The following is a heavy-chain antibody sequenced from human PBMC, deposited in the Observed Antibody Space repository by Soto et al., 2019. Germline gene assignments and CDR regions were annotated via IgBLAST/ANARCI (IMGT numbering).Heavy chain of an antibody. J-gene: IGHJ4*02. D-gene: IGHD3-16*01. CDR2: VGGSGDST. CDR3: AKRRGEGYFDY. CDR1: GFAFSSYA. Sequence: EVQLLESGGGLVQPGGSLRLSCAASGFAFSSYAMSWVRQAPGKGLEWVSSVGGSGDSTYYADSMKGRFTISRDNSKNTLYLQMNSLRAEDTAVYYCAKRRGEGYFDYWGQGTLVTVSS. V-gene: IGHV3-23*01.